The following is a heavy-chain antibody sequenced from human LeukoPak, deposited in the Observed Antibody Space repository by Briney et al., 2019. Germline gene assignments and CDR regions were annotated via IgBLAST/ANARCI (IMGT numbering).Heavy chain of an antibody. V-gene: IGHV4-59*01. CDR2: VYYTGST. CDR3: ARGAMATTPFFDY. D-gene: IGHD5-24*01. Sequence: SETLSLTCPVSGGSISNYYYWPWIRQPPGKGLEWIGYVYYTGSTNFNPSLKSRVTMPLDTSRNQFSLKLTSPTAADTAVYYCARGAMATTPFFDYWGQGTLVTVSS. J-gene: IGHJ4*02. CDR1: GGSISNYY.